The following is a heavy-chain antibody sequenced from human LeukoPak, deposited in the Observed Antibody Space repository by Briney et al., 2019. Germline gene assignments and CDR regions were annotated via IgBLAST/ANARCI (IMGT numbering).Heavy chain of an antibody. Sequence: SETLSLTCAVYGGSFSGYYWSWIRQPPGKGLEWIGEINHSGRTNYNPSLKSRVTISVDTSKNQFSLKLSSVTAADTAVYYCARVGGAAARRAFDIWGQGTMVTVSS. CDR1: GGSFSGYY. V-gene: IGHV4-34*01. CDR3: ARVGGAAARRAFDI. J-gene: IGHJ3*02. D-gene: IGHD1-26*01. CDR2: INHSGRT.